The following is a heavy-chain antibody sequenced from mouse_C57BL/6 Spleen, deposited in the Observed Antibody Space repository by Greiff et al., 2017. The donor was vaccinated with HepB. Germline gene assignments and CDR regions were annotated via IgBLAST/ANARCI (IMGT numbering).Heavy chain of an antibody. J-gene: IGHJ4*01. Sequence: VQLQQSGAELARPGASVKLSCKASGYTFTSYGISWVKQRTGQGLEWIGEIYPRSGNTYYNEKFKGKATLTADKPSSTAYTELRSLTSEDSAVYFCARSSMVTTKAMDYWGQGTSVTVSS. V-gene: IGHV1-81*01. CDR3: ARSSMVTTKAMDY. CDR1: GYTFTSYG. D-gene: IGHD2-2*01. CDR2: IYPRSGNT.